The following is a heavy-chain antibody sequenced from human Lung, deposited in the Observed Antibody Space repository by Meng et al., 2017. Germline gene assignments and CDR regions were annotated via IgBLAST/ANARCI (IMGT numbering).Heavy chain of an antibody. D-gene: IGHD4-11*01. CDR3: ARGPTTMAHDFDY. CDR1: GGSFSDYY. CDR2: INHSGST. V-gene: IGHV4-34*01. J-gene: IGHJ4*02. Sequence: QLQLHQLGAGLLKPSETLSLTCVVSGGSFSDYYWSWIRQPPGKGLEWIGEINHSGSTNYNPSLESRATISVDTSQNNLSLKLSSVTAADSAVYYCARGPTTMAHDFDYWGQGTLVTVSS.